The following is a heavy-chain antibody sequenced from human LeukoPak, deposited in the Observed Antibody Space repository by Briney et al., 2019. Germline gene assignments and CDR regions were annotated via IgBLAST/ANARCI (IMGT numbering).Heavy chain of an antibody. CDR1: GGSISSGSYY. J-gene: IGHJ4*02. V-gene: IGHV4-61*02. D-gene: IGHD6-19*01. CDR3: ARGRIAVAQDY. Sequence: SETLSLTCTVSGGSISSGSYYWSWIRQPAGKGLEWIGRIYTSGSTNYNPSLKSRVTISVDTSKNQFSLKLSSVTAADTAVYYCARGRIAVAQDYWGQGTLVTVPP. CDR2: IYTSGST.